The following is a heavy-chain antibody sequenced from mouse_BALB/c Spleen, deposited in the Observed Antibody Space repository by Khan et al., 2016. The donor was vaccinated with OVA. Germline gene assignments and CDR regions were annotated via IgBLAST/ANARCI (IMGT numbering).Heavy chain of an antibody. J-gene: IGHJ2*01. CDR3: ARGGNTTGYFDY. Sequence: QVQLKESGTELARPGASVKLSCKASGYTFTSYWMQWVKQRPGQGLEWIGAIYPGDGNTRYTQKFKGKATLTADKSSSTAYMQLSSLASEDSAVYYCARGGNTTGYFDYWGKGTTLTVSS. CDR1: GYTFTSYW. CDR2: IYPGDGNT. V-gene: IGHV1-87*01. D-gene: IGHD1-1*01.